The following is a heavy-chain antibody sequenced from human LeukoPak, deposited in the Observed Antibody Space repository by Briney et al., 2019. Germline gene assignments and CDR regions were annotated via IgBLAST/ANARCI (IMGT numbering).Heavy chain of an antibody. D-gene: IGHD6-19*01. CDR1: GGTFTSYA. CDR2: IIPMFSTA. CDR3: ARDRRDSSGWYPLFDY. Sequence: VASVKVSSKASGGTFTSYAISSVRQAPGHGLERMGGIIPMFSTANYAQKFQGRVTITADESTSTAYMELSSLRSEDTAVYYCARDRRDSSGWYPLFDYWGRGTLVSVSS. V-gene: IGHV1-69*13. J-gene: IGHJ4*02.